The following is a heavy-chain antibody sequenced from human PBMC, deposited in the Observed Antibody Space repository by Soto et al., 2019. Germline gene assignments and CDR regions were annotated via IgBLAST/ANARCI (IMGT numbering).Heavy chain of an antibody. J-gene: IGHJ6*02. V-gene: IGHV3-48*03. CDR3: ARVPVNWGSDYYYGMHV. CDR2: ISSSGSTI. Sequence: GGSLRLSCAASGFTFSSYEMNWVRQAPGKGLEWVSYISSSGSTIYYADSVKGRFTISRDNAKNSLYLQMNSLRAEDTAVYYCARVPVNWGSDYYYGMHVCGQGTTVTVSS. CDR1: GFTFSSYE. D-gene: IGHD7-27*01.